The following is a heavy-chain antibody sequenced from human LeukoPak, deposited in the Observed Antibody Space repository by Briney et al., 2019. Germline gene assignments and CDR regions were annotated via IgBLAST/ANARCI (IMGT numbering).Heavy chain of an antibody. V-gene: IGHV4-61*02. D-gene: IGHD6-19*01. CDR3: ARDTGIAVAGSYWFDP. CDR1: GGSINRGSYY. Sequence: PSETLSLTCTVSGGSINRGSYYWSWIRQPAGKGLEWIGRIYTSGSTNYNPSLKSRVTISVDTSKNQFSLKLSSVTAADTAVYYCARDTGIAVAGSYWFDPWGQGTLVTVSS. CDR2: IYTSGST. J-gene: IGHJ5*02.